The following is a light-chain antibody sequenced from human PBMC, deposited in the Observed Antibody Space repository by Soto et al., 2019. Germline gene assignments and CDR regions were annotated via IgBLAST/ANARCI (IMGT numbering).Light chain of an antibody. CDR1: QSVSSY. CDR3: QQRRYWPVT. CDR2: DAS. J-gene: IGKJ1*01. Sequence: EIVLTQSPAILSMSPGERATLSCRASQSVSSYFAWYQQKPGQAPRLLIYDASNRATGVPARFSGSGSGTEFTLTISSLEPEDSAVYYCQQRRYWPVTFGQGTQVEIK. V-gene: IGKV3-11*01.